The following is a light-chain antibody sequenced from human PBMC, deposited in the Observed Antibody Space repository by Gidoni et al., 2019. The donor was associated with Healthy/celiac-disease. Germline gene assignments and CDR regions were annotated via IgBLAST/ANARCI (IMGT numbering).Light chain of an antibody. V-gene: IGKV3-11*01. J-gene: IGKJ4*01. CDR3: QQRSNWPPTLT. CDR2: DAS. Sequence: EIVLTQSPATLSLSPGERATRSCRASQSVSSYLAWYQQKPGQAPRLLIYDASHRASGIPARFSGSGSVTDFTLTISRLEPEDFAVYYCQQRSNWPPTLTFGGGTKVEIK. CDR1: QSVSSY.